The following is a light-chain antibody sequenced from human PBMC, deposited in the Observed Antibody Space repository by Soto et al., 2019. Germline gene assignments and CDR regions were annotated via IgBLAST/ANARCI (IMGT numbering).Light chain of an antibody. CDR2: DVS. J-gene: IGLJ3*02. Sequence: QSALTQPASVSGSPGQSITISCTGTSSDIGGYNYVSWYQQYPGKAPKLIIYDVSNRPSGVSNRFSGSKSGNTASLTISGLQAEDEADYYCSSYRSSFTWVFGGGTKLTVL. CDR1: SSDIGGYNY. CDR3: SSYRSSFTWV. V-gene: IGLV2-14*01.